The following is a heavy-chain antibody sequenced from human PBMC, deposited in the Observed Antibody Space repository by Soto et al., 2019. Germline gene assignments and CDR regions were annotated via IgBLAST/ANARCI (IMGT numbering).Heavy chain of an antibody. CDR1: GFTFSSYW. V-gene: IGHV3-7*01. CDR2: IKQDGSEK. J-gene: IGHJ4*02. Sequence: EVQLVESGGGLVQPGGSLRLSCAASGFTFSSYWMSWVRQAPGKGLEWVANIKQDGSEKYYVDSVKGRFTISRDNAKNSLYLQMNSLRAEDTAVYNCARDLSTRLISGSYAFDYWGQGTLVTVSS. D-gene: IGHD6-19*01. CDR3: ARDLSTRLISGSYAFDY.